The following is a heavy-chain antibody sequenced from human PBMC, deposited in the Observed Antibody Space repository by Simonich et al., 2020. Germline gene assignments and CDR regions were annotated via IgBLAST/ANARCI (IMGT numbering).Heavy chain of an antibody. D-gene: IGHD3-22*01. Sequence: GGGLVQPGGSLRLSCAASGFTFSSYAMSWVRQAPGKGRGWVSAISGSGGSTYYADSVKARFTISRDNSKNTLYLQMNSLRAEDTAVYYCAKDLGERITMIVVVIDAFDIWGQGTMVTVSS. V-gene: IGHV3-23*01. CDR1: GFTFSSYA. CDR2: ISGSGGST. J-gene: IGHJ3*02. CDR3: AKDLGERITMIVVVIDAFDI.